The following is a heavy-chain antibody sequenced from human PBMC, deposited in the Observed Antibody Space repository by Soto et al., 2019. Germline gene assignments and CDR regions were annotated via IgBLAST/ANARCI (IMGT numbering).Heavy chain of an antibody. D-gene: IGHD6-19*01. Sequence: SETLSLTCAVSGTSISSEQSWSWVRQPPGKGLEWIGEIHHSGSTNNNPSLKSRVTMSVDKSKNQFSLMLSSVTAADTAVYYCERSFGWYAIDQWGQGTRVTVS. CDR1: GTSISSEQS. CDR3: ERSFGWYAIDQ. J-gene: IGHJ1*01. CDR2: IHHSGST. V-gene: IGHV4-4*02.